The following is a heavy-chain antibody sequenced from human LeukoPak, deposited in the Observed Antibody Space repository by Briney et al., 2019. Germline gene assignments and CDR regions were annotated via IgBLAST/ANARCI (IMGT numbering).Heavy chain of an antibody. CDR2: IKQDGSEK. Sequence: GGSLRLSCAASGFTFSSYWMSWVRQAPGKGLEWVANIKQDGSEKYYVDSVKGRFTISRDNAKNSLYLQMNSLRAEDTAVYYCARDRNTDFWSGYYTNYFDYWGQGTLVTVSS. V-gene: IGHV3-7*01. D-gene: IGHD3-3*01. J-gene: IGHJ4*02. CDR3: ARDRNTDFWSGYYTNYFDY. CDR1: GFTFSSYW.